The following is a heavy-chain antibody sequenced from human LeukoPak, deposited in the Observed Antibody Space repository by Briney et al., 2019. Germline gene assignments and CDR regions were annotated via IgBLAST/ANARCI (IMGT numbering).Heavy chain of an antibody. CDR3: AKDRSSSARED. CDR2: ISGYNGNT. J-gene: IGHJ4*02. CDR1: GFTFTSYG. Sequence: GASVKVSCKTSGFTFTSYGISWVRQAPGQGLEWVGWISGYNGNTNYAQKFRGRLTMTTDTSTTTAYMELRSLRSGDTAVYYCAKDRSSSAREDWGQGTLVTVSS. V-gene: IGHV1-18*01. D-gene: IGHD6-13*01.